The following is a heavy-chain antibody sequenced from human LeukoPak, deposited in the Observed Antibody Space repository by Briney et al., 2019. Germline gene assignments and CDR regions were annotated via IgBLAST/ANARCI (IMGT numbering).Heavy chain of an antibody. CDR2: IFSTGGT. V-gene: IGHV4-4*09. Sequence: SETLSLTCTVSGGSVGGYYWTWIRQPPGGGLQWIGFIFSTGGTNYNPSLKSRVAISTDTSKNQVSLRVTSVTAADTAVYYCATGGAFTTARYNIWGQGTLVSVSS. D-gene: IGHD1-1*01. CDR1: GGSVGGYY. CDR3: ATGGAFTTARYNI. J-gene: IGHJ4*02.